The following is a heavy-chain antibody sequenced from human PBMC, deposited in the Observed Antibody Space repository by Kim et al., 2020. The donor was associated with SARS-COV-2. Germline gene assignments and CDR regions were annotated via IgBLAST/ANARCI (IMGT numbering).Heavy chain of an antibody. D-gene: IGHD3-16*01. CDR1: GDSISNYY. Sequence: SETLSLICTVSGDSISNYYWSWIRQSAGKGLEWIGRISASGSTNYSPSLKSRVTMSIDTSKNQFSLKLSSVTAADTAMYYCAKDWGGGYWGQGTLVTVSS. J-gene: IGHJ4*02. V-gene: IGHV4-4*07. CDR3: AKDWGGGY. CDR2: ISASGST.